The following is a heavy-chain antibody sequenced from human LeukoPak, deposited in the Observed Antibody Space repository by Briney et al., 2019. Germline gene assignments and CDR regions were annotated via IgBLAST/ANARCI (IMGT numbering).Heavy chain of an antibody. CDR2: IHYRGTT. CDR1: GASIDSGRYY. V-gene: IGHV4-39*07. D-gene: IGHD4-11*01. J-gene: IGHJ5*02. Sequence: SETLSLTCTVSGASIDSGRYYGGWVRQPRGRGLEWIGSIHYRGTTYYNPSLKIRVTISIHTSNNQFSLKLSSVTAADPAVYYCARGTPYNPWGQGTLVTVSS. CDR3: ARGTPYNP.